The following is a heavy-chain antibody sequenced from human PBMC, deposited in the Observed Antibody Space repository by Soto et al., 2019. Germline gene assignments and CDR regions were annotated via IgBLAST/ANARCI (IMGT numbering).Heavy chain of an antibody. J-gene: IGHJ4*02. CDR3: ARSSSGWAIDY. D-gene: IGHD6-19*01. V-gene: IGHV3-33*01. Sequence: QVQLVESGGGVVQPGRSLRLSCAASGFTFSSYGMHWVRQAPGKGLEWVALIWNDGSIKHYVDSVKGRFTISRDNSKNPVYLQMNSLRAENTAVFYCARSSSGWAIDYWGQGTLVTVSS. CDR1: GFTFSSYG. CDR2: IWNDGSIK.